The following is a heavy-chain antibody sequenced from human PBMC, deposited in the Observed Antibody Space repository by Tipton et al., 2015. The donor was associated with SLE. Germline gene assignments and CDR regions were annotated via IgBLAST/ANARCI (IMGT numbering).Heavy chain of an antibody. CDR3: ARGGAVAGVDY. Sequence: TLSLTCTVSGGSISSGDYYWSWIRQPPGKGLEWIRYIYYSGSTYYNPSLKSRVTISVDTSKNQFSLKLSSVTAADTAVYYCARGGAVAGVDYWGQGTLVTVSS. CDR2: IYYSGST. J-gene: IGHJ4*02. CDR1: GGSISSGDYY. D-gene: IGHD6-19*01. V-gene: IGHV4-30-4*01.